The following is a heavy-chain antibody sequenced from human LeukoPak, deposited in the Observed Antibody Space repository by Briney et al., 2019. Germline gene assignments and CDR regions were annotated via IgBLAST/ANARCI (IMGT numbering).Heavy chain of an antibody. Sequence: PGGSLRLSCTASGFTFDNYAMHWVRQAPGKGLEWVSGISWNSGSIGYADSVKGRFTISRDNAKNSLYLQMKSLRVEDTAVYFCVRDRRLGGYSGYNYGGGSDWGQGTLVTVSS. CDR2: ISWNSGSI. D-gene: IGHD5-12*01. J-gene: IGHJ4*02. V-gene: IGHV3-9*01. CDR3: VRDRRLGGYSGYNYGGGSD. CDR1: GFTFDNYA.